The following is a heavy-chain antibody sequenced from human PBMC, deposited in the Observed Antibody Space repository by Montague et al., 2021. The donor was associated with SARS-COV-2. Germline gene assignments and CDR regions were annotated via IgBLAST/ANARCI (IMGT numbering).Heavy chain of an antibody. CDR3: ARTGYGYHGMDV. J-gene: IGHJ6*02. Sequence: SRRLSCAASGFPFRNHWMSWVRQAPGKGLEWVANINQDTNGKNYVDSVKGRFTISRDNAENSLYLQMNSLRAEDTAIYYCARTGYGYHGMDVWGQGTTVTVS. V-gene: IGHV3-7*01. CDR2: INQDTNGK. D-gene: IGHD5-18*01. CDR1: GFPFRNHW.